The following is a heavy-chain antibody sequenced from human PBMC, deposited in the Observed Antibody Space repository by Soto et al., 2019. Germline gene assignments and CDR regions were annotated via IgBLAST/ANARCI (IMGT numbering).Heavy chain of an antibody. Sequence: KPSETLSLTCSVSGGAVTSGYYYWTWIRQPPGKALEWIGYIDYSGSANYNPSLRSRVTISIDTSKNQFSLKLSSVTAADTAVYYCARLVQKEGGILSNYYYGVDVWGQGTTVTVSS. CDR2: IDYSGSA. J-gene: IGHJ6*02. D-gene: IGHD3-10*01. CDR1: GGAVTSGYYY. CDR3: ARLVQKEGGILSNYYYGVDV. V-gene: IGHV4-61*01.